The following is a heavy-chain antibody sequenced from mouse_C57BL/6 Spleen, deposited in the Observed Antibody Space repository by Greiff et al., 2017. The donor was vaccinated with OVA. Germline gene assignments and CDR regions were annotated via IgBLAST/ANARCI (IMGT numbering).Heavy chain of an antibody. CDR1: GFNIKDYY. J-gene: IGHJ3*01. Sequence: VQLQQSGAELVKPGASVKLSCTASGFNIKDYYMHWVKQRTEQGLEWIGRIDPEDGETKYAPKFQGQATITADTSSNTPYLQLSSLTSEDTAVYYCAQGGRIYYDYDGAYWGQGTLVTVSA. D-gene: IGHD2-4*01. V-gene: IGHV14-2*01. CDR2: IDPEDGET. CDR3: AQGGRIYYDYDGAY.